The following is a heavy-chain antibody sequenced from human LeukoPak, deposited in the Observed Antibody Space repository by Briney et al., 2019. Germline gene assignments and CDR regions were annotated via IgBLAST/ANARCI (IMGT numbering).Heavy chain of an antibody. CDR1: GFTFSSYS. D-gene: IGHD3-22*01. V-gene: IGHV3-21*01. Sequence: GGSLRLSCAASGFTFSSYSMNWVRQAPGKGLEWVSSISSSGSYIYYADSVKGRFTFSRDNAKNSLYLQMDRLRAEDTAVYYCARSRSGLVLDYWGQGTLVTVSS. J-gene: IGHJ4*02. CDR3: ARSRSGLVLDY. CDR2: ISSSGSYI.